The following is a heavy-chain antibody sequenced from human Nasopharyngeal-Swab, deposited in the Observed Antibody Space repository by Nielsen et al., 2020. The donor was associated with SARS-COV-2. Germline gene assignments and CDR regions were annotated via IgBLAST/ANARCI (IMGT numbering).Heavy chain of an antibody. CDR1: GYTFTSYS. CDR2: ISGYNGNT. V-gene: IGHV1-18*01. J-gene: IGHJ5*02. D-gene: IGHD5-12*01. Sequence: ASVKVSCKASGYTFTSYSISWVRQAPGQGLEWMGWISGYNGNTNYAQKFQGRVTMTEDTSTDTAYMELSSLRSEDTAVYYCATGPIVATINWFDPWGQGTLVTVSS. CDR3: ATGPIVATINWFDP.